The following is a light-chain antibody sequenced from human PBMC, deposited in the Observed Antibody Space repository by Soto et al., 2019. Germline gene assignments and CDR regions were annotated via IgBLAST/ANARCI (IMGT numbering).Light chain of an antibody. CDR2: GAS. CDR1: QTVRSNY. V-gene: IGKV3-20*01. Sequence: EIELTQSPGTLSLSPGERATLSCRASQTVRSNYLAWYQQKPGQAPRLLIYGASKRATGIPDRFSGSGSGTDFTLTISSLEPEDFAVYSCQQYGDSPMYTFGQGTKLEVK. J-gene: IGKJ2*01. CDR3: QQYGDSPMYT.